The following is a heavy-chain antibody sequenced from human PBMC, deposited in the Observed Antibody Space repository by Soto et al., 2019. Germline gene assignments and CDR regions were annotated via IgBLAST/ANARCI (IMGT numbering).Heavy chain of an antibody. CDR3: ARVEMPGTFDY. D-gene: IGHD6-13*01. CDR1: GGSISSGGYY. J-gene: IGHJ4*02. V-gene: IGHV4-30-4*08. Sequence: SETLSLTCTVSGGSISSGGYYWSWIRQHPGKGLEWIGYIYYSGSTYYNPSLKSRVTISVDTSKNQYSLKLSSVTAADTAVYYCARVEMPGTFDYWGQGTLVTVSS. CDR2: IYYSGST.